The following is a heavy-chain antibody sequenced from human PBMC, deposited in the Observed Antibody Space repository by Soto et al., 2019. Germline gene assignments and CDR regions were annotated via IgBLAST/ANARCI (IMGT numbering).Heavy chain of an antibody. V-gene: IGHV4-59*02. D-gene: IGHD1-1*01. CDR3: ARATIDVGYFDY. J-gene: IGHJ4*02. CDR1: GGSVSSYY. Sequence: SETLSLTCTVSGGSVSSYYWSWIRQPPGKGLEWIGYIYYSGSTNHNPSLKGRVTMSVDTSKIQFSLKLSSVTAADTAVYYCARATIDVGYFDYWGQGTLVTVSS. CDR2: IYYSGST.